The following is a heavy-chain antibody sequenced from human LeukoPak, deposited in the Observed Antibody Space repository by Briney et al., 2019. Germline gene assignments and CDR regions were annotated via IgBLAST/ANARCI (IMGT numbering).Heavy chain of an antibody. D-gene: IGHD3-22*01. CDR3: ASADSSGYYYSNGPFDY. CDR2: IYHSGST. V-gene: IGHV4-38-2*01. J-gene: IGHJ4*02. CDR1: GYSISSGYY. Sequence: SETLSLTCAVSGYSISSGYYWGWIRQPPGKGLEWIGSIYHSGSTYYNPSLKSRVTISVDTSKNQLSLKLSSVTAADTAVYYCASADSSGYYYSNGPFDYWGQGTLVTVSS.